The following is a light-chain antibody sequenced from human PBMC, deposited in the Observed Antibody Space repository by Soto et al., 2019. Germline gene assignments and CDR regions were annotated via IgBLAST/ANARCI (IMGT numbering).Light chain of an antibody. Sequence: VLTQSPATLSLSPGERATLSCRASQSVSSSYLAWYQQKPGRAPRLLISGASTRATGIPARFSGSGSGTDFTLTISSLQSEDFAVYYCQQFHDWPMTFGPGTKVDIK. CDR2: GAS. CDR3: QQFHDWPMT. J-gene: IGKJ3*01. CDR1: QSVSSSY. V-gene: IGKV3D-7*01.